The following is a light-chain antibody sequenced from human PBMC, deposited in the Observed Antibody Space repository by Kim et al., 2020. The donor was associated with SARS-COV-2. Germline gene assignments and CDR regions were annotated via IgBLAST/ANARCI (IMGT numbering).Light chain of an antibody. J-gene: IGLJ2*01. CDR2: GKN. CDR3: TSRDSNDNVV. Sequence: SSELTQDPAVSVALGQTVRITCQGDSLRSYYATWYQPKPGQAPIVVIYGKNNRPSGIPNRFSGSMSGNTASLTITGTQAGAEADYYCTSRDSNDNVVFGG. CDR1: SLRSYY. V-gene: IGLV3-19*01.